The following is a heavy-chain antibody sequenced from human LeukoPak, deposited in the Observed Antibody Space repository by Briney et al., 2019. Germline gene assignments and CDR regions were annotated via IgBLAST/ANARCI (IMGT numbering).Heavy chain of an antibody. CDR2: ISGGNNAI. Sequence: GGSLRLSCAASGFTSTKYEMNWVRQAPGKGLEWISYISGGNNAIYYADSVKGRFTISRDNGKNSLYLHMSSLRADDTAIYYCATETEYSNYDAFDIWGQGTMVTVSS. D-gene: IGHD4-11*01. CDR1: GFTSTKYE. J-gene: IGHJ3*02. V-gene: IGHV3-48*03. CDR3: ATETEYSNYDAFDI.